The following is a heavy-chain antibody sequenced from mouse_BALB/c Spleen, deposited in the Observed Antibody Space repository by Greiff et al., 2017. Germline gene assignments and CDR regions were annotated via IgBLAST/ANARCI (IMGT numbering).Heavy chain of an antibody. J-gene: IGHJ4*01. V-gene: IGHV1-7*01. CDR1: GYTFTSYW. D-gene: IGHD2-2*01. CDR3: ARGGLRRAMDY. Sequence: VQLQQSGAELAKPGASVKMSCKASGYTFTSYWMHWVKQRPGQGLEWIGYINPSTGYTEYNQKFKDKATLTADKSSSTAYMQLSSLTSKDSAVYYCARGGLRRAMDYWGQGTSVTVSS. CDR2: INPSTGYT.